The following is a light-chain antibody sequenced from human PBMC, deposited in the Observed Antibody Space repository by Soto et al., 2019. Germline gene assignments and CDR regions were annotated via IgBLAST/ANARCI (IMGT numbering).Light chain of an antibody. V-gene: IGLV2-8*01. CDR1: NSDVGRYNY. J-gene: IGLJ1*01. Sequence: LAQPSCTSGSPRQLVTISFKRTNSDVGRYNYVSWYQQHPGKAPKLIIYEVSKRPSGVPDRFSGSKSGNTASLTVSGLQAEDEADYYCGSYAGSNNFDVFGTGTKVTVL. CDR2: EVS. CDR3: GSYAGSNNFDV.